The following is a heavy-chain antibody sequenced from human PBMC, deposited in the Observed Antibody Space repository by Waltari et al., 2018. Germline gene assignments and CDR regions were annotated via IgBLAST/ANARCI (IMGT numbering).Heavy chain of an antibody. D-gene: IGHD1-1*01. J-gene: IGHJ4*02. CDR1: GGSITSGGYS. CDR3: ARVSVAGTFDY. Sequence: QLQLQESGSGLVKPSQTLSLTCAVSGGSITSGGYSWSWIRQPPGKGLEWFGYINNRGSTDYNPSLKSRVTISVDRSKNQCSRKLSSVTAADTAGYYCARVSVAGTFDYWGQGTLVTVSS. V-gene: IGHV4-30-2*01. CDR2: INNRGST.